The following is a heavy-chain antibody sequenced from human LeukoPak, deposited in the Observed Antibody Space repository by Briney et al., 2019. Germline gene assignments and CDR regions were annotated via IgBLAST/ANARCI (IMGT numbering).Heavy chain of an antibody. CDR1: GFAFSSYW. Sequence: PGGSLRLSCAASGFAFSSYWVSWFRQAPGKGLEWVANINQDGSEKFYADSVKGRFTVSRDNAENSLFLQMNSLRAEDTALYYCARVVTAWSMDVWGKGTTVTVSS. J-gene: IGHJ6*03. CDR3: ARVVTAWSMDV. V-gene: IGHV3-7*01. D-gene: IGHD1-26*01. CDR2: INQDGSEK.